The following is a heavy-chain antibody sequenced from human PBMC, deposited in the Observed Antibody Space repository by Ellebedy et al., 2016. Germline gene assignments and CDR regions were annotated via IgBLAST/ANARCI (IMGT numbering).Heavy chain of an antibody. D-gene: IGHD4-23*01. CDR3: ASSPLYGGTGDYFDY. J-gene: IGHJ4*02. Sequence: SETLSLXXTVSGYSISSGYFWGWIRQPPGKGLEWLGSIYHSGSTYYNPSLKSRVTISVDTSKNQFSLKLSSVTAADTAVYYCASSPLYGGTGDYFDYWGQGTLVTVSS. V-gene: IGHV4-38-2*02. CDR2: IYHSGST. CDR1: GYSISSGYF.